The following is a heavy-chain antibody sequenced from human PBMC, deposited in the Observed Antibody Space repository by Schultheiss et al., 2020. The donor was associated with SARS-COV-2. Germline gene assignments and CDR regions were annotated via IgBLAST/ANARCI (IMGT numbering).Heavy chain of an antibody. CDR1: GFTFSGSA. D-gene: IGHD1-1*01. CDR3: VKATNWNSRYDY. V-gene: IGHV3-64D*06. CDR2: ISSNGGST. J-gene: IGHJ4*02. Sequence: GGSLRLSCAASGFTFSGSAMHWVRQAPGKGLEYVSAISSNGGSTYYADSVKGRFTISRDNSKNTLYLQMSSLRAEDTAVYYCVKATNWNSRYDYWGQGTLVTVSS.